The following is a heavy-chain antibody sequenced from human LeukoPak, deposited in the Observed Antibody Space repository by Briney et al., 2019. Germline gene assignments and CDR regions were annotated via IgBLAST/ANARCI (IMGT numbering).Heavy chain of an antibody. CDR1: RFTFSNYG. J-gene: IGHJ4*02. CDR2: IWYDGSNK. CDR3: ARGGDSGYDSGDLFEY. Sequence: AGGSLRLSCAASRFTFSNYGMHWVRQAPGKVLEWVAVIWYDGSNKYYADSVKGRFTISRDNSKNTLYLQMNSLRAEDTAVYYCARGGDSGYDSGDLFEYWGQGTLVTVSS. V-gene: IGHV3-33*01. D-gene: IGHD5-12*01.